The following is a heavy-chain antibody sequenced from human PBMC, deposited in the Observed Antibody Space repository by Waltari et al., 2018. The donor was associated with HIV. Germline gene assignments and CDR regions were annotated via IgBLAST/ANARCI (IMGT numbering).Heavy chain of an antibody. CDR1: GYSLSRGYN. V-gene: IGHV4-38-2*01. D-gene: IGHD1-26*01. CDR3: ARRRAQGDFDY. CDR2: TSYSEGT. J-gene: IGHJ4*02. Sequence: QVQLQESGPGLVKPSETLSLICAVSGYSLSRGYNWGWIRQPPGEGLEWIGSTSYSEGTYYHPSLRSRVTISLDTSKNQFSLNLNSVTAADTAVYFCARRRAQGDFDYWGQGTLVTVSS.